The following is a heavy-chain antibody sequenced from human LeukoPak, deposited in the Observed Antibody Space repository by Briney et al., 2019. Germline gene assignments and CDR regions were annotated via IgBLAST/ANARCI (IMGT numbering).Heavy chain of an antibody. CDR2: ISSSSSYI. J-gene: IGHJ3*02. CDR3: ARVIGVIGAFDI. V-gene: IGHV3-21*01. D-gene: IGHD3-22*01. Sequence: GGSLRLSCAASGFTFSSYSMNWVRQAPGKWLEWVSSISSSSSYIYYADSVKGRFTISRDNAKNSLYLQMNSLRAEDTAVYYRARVIGVIGAFDIWGQGTMVTVSS. CDR1: GFTFSSYS.